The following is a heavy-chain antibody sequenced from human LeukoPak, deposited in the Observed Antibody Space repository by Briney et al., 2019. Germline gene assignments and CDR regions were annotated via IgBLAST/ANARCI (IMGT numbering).Heavy chain of an antibody. J-gene: IGHJ4*02. CDR1: GGSFSGYY. CDR3: ARGVVVVPAAPVAVDY. Sequence: KPSETLSLTCAVYGGSFSGYYWSWIRQPPGKGLEWIGEINHSGSTNYNPSLKSRVTISVDTSKNQFSLKLSSVTAADTAVYYCARGVVVVPAAPVAVDYWGQGTLVTVSS. D-gene: IGHD2-2*01. V-gene: IGHV4-34*01. CDR2: INHSGST.